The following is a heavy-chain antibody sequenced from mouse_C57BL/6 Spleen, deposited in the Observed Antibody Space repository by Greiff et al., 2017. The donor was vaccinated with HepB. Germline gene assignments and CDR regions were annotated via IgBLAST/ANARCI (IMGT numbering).Heavy chain of an antibody. D-gene: IGHD2-2*01. CDR1: GYTFTSYW. J-gene: IGHJ4*01. CDR3: ASSHGYYDAMDY. V-gene: IGHV1-69*01. Sequence: QVQLQQPGAELVMPGASVKLSCKASGYTFTSYWMHWVKQRPGQGLEWIGEIDPSDSHTNYNQKFKGKSTLTVDKSSSTAYMQLSSLTSEDSAVYYCASSHGYYDAMDYWGQGTSVTVSS. CDR2: IDPSDSHT.